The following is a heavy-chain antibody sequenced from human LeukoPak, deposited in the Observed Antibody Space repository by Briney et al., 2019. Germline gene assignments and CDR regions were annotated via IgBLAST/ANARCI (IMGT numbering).Heavy chain of an antibody. Sequence: GGSLRLSCAASGFTFGSYSMNWVRQAPGKGLEWVLVIYSGGSTYYADSVKGRFTISRDNSKNTLYLQMNSLRAEDTAVYYCARGSPMLRGRPFDYWGQGTLVTVSS. V-gene: IGHV3-53*01. J-gene: IGHJ4*02. CDR2: IYSGGST. CDR1: GFTFGSYS. CDR3: ARGSPMLRGRPFDY. D-gene: IGHD3-10*01.